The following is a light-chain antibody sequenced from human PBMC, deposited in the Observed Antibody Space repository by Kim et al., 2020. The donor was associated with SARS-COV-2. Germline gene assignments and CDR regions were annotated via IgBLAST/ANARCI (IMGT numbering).Light chain of an antibody. CDR2: RDS. J-gene: IGLJ3*02. Sequence: SYELTQPLSVSVALGQTARITCGGNNIGSKNVHWYQQKPGQAPVLVIYRDSNRPSGIPERFSGSNSGNTATLTISRAQAGDEADYYCQVWDSSTEVFGGGIQLTVL. CDR3: QVWDSSTEV. CDR1: NIGSKN. V-gene: IGLV3-9*01.